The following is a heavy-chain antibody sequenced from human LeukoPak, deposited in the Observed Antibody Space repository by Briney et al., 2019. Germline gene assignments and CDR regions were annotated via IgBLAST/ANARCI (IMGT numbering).Heavy chain of an antibody. CDR1: GGSFSGYY. J-gene: IGHJ4*02. V-gene: IGHV4-34*01. CDR2: INHSGST. CDR3: ARAYYYDY. Sequence: SETLSLTCAVYGGSFSGYYWSWIRQPPGKGLEWIGEINHSGSTNYNPSLKSRVTISVDTSKNQFSLKLSSVTAADTAVYYCARAYYYDYWGQGTLVTVSS.